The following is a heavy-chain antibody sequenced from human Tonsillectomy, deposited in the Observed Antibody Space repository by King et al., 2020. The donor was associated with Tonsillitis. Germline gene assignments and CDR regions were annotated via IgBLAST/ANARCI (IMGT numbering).Heavy chain of an antibody. CDR1: GFTFSSYA. D-gene: IGHD3-22*01. CDR2: IYSGGSST. CDR3: AIVGDYYDSIGYLSAFDI. J-gene: IGHJ3*02. V-gene: IGHV3-23*03. Sequence: VQLVESGGGLVQPGGSLRLSCAASGFTFSSYAMSWVRQAPGKGLEWVSVIYSGGSSTYYADSVKGRFTISRDNSKNTLYLQMNSLRAEDTAVYYCAIVGDYYDSIGYLSAFDIWGQGTMVTVSS.